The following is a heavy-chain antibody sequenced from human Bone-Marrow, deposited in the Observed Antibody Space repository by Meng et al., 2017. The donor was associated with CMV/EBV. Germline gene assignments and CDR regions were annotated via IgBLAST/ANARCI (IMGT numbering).Heavy chain of an antibody. CDR1: GYTFTSYG. CDR2: ISAYNGNT. Sequence: ASVKVSCKASGYTFTSYGISWVRQAPGQGLEWMGWISAYNGNTSYAQKLQGRVTMTTDTSTSTAYMELRGLRSDDTAVYYCARDAGTIAVSGIGDYWGQGTRVTVSS. J-gene: IGHJ4*02. V-gene: IGHV1-18*01. D-gene: IGHD6-19*01. CDR3: ARDAGTIAVSGIGDY.